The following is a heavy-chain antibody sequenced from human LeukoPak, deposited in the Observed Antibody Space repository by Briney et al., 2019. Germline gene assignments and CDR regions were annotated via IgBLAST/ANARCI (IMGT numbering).Heavy chain of an antibody. CDR1: GFTFSSYW. Sequence: QPGGSLRLSCAASGFTFSSYWMSWVRQAPGKGLEWVANIKQDGSEKYYVDSVKGRFTISRDNAKNSLYLQMNSLRAEDTAVYYCARDVGAIVVVPAAEAHDAFDIWGQGTMVTVSS. V-gene: IGHV3-7*01. D-gene: IGHD2-2*01. CDR2: IKQDGSEK. J-gene: IGHJ3*02. CDR3: ARDVGAIVVVPAAEAHDAFDI.